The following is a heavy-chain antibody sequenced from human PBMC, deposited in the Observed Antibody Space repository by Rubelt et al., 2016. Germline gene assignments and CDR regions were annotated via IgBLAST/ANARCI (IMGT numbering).Heavy chain of an antibody. CDR1: GGTFSSYA. V-gene: IGHV1-69*13. CDR2: IIPIFGTA. D-gene: IGHD2-2*01. CDR3: ARAGSYHDAFDI. Sequence: QVQLVQSGAEVKKPGASVKVSCKASGGTFSSYAISWVRQAPGQGLEWMGGIIPIFGTANCGKKFKGRGKITADESTSTADMELSSLRSEDTAVYYCARAGSYHDAFDIWGQGTMVTVSS. J-gene: IGHJ3*02.